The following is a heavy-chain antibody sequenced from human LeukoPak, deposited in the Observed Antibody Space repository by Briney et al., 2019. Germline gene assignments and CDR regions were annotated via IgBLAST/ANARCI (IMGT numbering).Heavy chain of an antibody. D-gene: IGHD3-22*01. Sequence: GAAVKVSCKASGYTFTTYAMHWVRQAPGQRREWMGWINAGNGNTKYSQKFQGRVTITRDTYASTAYMELSSLRSEDTAVYYCARSEANYYDSSGYAAFDYWGQGTLVTVSS. J-gene: IGHJ4*02. CDR2: INAGNGNT. V-gene: IGHV1-3*01. CDR1: GYTFTTYA. CDR3: ARSEANYYDSSGYAAFDY.